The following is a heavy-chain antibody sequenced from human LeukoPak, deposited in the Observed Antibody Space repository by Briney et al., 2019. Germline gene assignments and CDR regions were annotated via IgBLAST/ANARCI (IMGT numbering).Heavy chain of an antibody. CDR2: MNPNSGGT. Sequence: ASVKVSCKASGYTFTSYDINWVRQATGQGLEWMGWMNPNSGGTNFAQKFQGRVTMTRETSITTAYMDLSRLRSDDTAVYYCARTVIVGATKDAFDIWGQGTMVTVSS. V-gene: IGHV1-2*02. CDR3: ARTVIVGATKDAFDI. J-gene: IGHJ3*02. D-gene: IGHD1-26*01. CDR1: GYTFTSYD.